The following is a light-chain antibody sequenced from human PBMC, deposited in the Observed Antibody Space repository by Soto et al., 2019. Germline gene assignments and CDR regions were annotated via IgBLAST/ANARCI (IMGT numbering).Light chain of an antibody. CDR3: QKSGRVPWT. J-gene: IGKJ1*01. CDR1: QDISHY. CDR2: TAS. V-gene: IGKV1-27*01. Sequence: DIQMTQSPSSLSASVGDTVTITCRASQDISHYLAWYQKRPGKVPKLLIHTASILQSGVSSRFSASGSGTDFTLTISSLQPEDVATYYCQKSGRVPWTFGRGTKVEI.